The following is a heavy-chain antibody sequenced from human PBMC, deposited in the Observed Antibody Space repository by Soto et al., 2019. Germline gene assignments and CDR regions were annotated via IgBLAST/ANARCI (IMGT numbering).Heavy chain of an antibody. CDR2: IYYSGRN. D-gene: IGHD4-17*01. Sequence: QVRLEESGPGMVKPSETLSLICSVSGGSVNHANYFWNWIRHHPENGLEWIGYIYYSGRNRYNPTFKNRATLSIDTSKNQSSLRLNSVTVADTAVYFCARDADYGGSRGGMDVWGRGTTVTVSS. CDR3: ARDADYGGSRGGMDV. V-gene: IGHV4-31*03. CDR1: GGSVNHANYF. J-gene: IGHJ6*02.